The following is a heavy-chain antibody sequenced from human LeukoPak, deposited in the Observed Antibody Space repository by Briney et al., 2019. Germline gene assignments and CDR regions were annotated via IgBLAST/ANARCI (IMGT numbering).Heavy chain of an antibody. CDR1: GFTFSSYA. CDR2: ISGGGTST. D-gene: IGHD6-19*01. V-gene: IGHV3-23*01. Sequence: PGGSLRLYCAASGFTFSSYAMSWVRQAPGKGLEWVSVISGGGTSTYYADSVKGRFTISKDNSRNTLYLQMNSLRAEDTAVYYCAKTFIAVANPIDYWGQGTLVTVSS. J-gene: IGHJ4*02. CDR3: AKTFIAVANPIDY.